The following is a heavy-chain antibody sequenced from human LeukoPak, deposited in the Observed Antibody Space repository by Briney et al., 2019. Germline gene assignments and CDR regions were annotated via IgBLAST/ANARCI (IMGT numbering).Heavy chain of an antibody. J-gene: IGHJ6*02. D-gene: IGHD6-6*01. CDR3: ARSAARLRYYYAMDV. V-gene: IGHV3-53*04. Sequence: GGSLRLSCAASGFSVSNTYMSWVRQAPGKGLEWVSVIYSGDSGVSTYYADSVKGRFTISRHNSKNTLYLQMSSLRAADTAVYFCARSAARLRYYYAMDVWGQGTTVTVCS. CDR2: IYSGDSGVST. CDR1: GFSVSNTY.